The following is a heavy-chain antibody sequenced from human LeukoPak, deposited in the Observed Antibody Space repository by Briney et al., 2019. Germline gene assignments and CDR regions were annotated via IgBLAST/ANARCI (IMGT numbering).Heavy chain of an antibody. V-gene: IGHV1-69*13. Sequence: GASVKVSCKASGGTFSSYAISWVRQAPGQGLEWMGGIIPIFGTANYAQKFQGRVTITADESTSTVYMELSSLRSEDTAVYYCARDSGIWKYFQHWGQGTLVTVSS. D-gene: IGHD3-10*01. CDR1: GGTFSSYA. CDR2: IIPIFGTA. J-gene: IGHJ1*01. CDR3: ARDSGIWKYFQH.